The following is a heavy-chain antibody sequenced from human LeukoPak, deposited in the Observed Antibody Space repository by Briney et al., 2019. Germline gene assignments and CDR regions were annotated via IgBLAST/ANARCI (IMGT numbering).Heavy chain of an antibody. CDR3: AKKGGYSYGDPFDF. Sequence: GGSLRLSCAASGFTFSSYGMSWVRQAPGKGLEWVSAINGGGGNTYYPDFVKGRFTISRDNSKNTLYLQMSSLRAEDTALYYCAKKGGYSYGDPFDFWGQGTLVTVSS. CDR2: INGGGGNT. D-gene: IGHD5-18*01. J-gene: IGHJ4*02. V-gene: IGHV3-23*01. CDR1: GFTFSSYG.